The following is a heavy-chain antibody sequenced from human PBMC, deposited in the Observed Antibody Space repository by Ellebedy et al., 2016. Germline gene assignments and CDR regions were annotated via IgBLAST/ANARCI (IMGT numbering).Heavy chain of an antibody. V-gene: IGHV5-10-1*01. Sequence: GESLKISCKGSGYNLTDYWLSWVRQMPGKGLEWMGRIAPSDSYSNHSPSFQGHVTISADKSINTAYLQWSSLKASDTAIYYCVRAAGTQDAFDLWGQGTMVTVSS. CDR1: GYNLTDYW. J-gene: IGHJ3*01. CDR3: VRAAGTQDAFDL. D-gene: IGHD1-14*01. CDR2: IAPSDSYS.